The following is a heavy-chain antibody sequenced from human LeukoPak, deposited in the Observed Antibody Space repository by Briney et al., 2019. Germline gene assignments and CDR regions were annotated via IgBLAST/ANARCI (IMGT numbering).Heavy chain of an antibody. CDR2: IYTSGST. J-gene: IGHJ4*02. D-gene: IGHD2-15*01. Sequence: SETLSLTCAVYGGSFSGYYWSWIRQPAGKGLEWIGRIYTSGSTNYNPSLKSRVTMSVDTSKNQFSLKLSSVTAADTAVYYCVNGEINFSGRGTFDYWGQGTLVTVSS. CDR1: GGSFSGYY. CDR3: VNGEINFSGRGTFDY. V-gene: IGHV4-59*10.